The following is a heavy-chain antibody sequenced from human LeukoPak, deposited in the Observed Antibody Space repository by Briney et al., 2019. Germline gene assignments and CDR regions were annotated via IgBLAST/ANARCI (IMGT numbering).Heavy chain of an antibody. D-gene: IGHD3-10*01. Sequence: PGGSLRLSCAASGFTFTNAWMTWVRQAPGKGLEWVGRIKSKGDDETTDDAAPVKGRFSMSRDDSKATMYLQMYSLEAEDTAVYYCTTDLGLTMIRGVIVYWGQGALVSVSS. CDR3: TTDLGLTMIRGVIVY. CDR2: IKSKGDDETT. J-gene: IGHJ4*02. CDR1: GFTFTNAW. V-gene: IGHV3-15*01.